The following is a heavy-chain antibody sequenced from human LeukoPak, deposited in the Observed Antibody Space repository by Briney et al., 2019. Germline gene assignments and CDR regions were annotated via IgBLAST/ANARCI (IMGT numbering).Heavy chain of an antibody. D-gene: IGHD3-10*01. Sequence: SETLSLTCIVSGGSVGSFSWSWIRQSPGKGLEWIGFIYYNGSTNYNPSLKSRVTISVDRSKSQFSLKLSSVTAADTALYYCARAVGYYGSGTSGEEWFDPWGQGTLVTVSP. J-gene: IGHJ5*02. CDR1: GGSVGSFS. CDR2: IYYNGST. CDR3: ARAVGYYGSGTSGEEWFDP. V-gene: IGHV4-59*08.